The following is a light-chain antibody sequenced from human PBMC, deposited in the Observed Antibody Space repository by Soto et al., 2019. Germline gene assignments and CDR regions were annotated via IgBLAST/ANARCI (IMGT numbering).Light chain of an antibody. J-gene: IGKJ5*01. V-gene: IGKV1-33*01. Sequence: DIQMTQSPSSLSASVRDRVTITCQASQDISNFLHWYQQKPGKAPKLLIYDTSNLETGVPSRFSGGGSGTDFTLTISSLQPEDIATYYCQQYANLPITFGQGTRLEIK. CDR1: QDISNF. CDR3: QQYANLPIT. CDR2: DTS.